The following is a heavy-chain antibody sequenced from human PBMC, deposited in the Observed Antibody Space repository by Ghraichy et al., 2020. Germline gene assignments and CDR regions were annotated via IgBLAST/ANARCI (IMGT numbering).Heavy chain of an antibody. J-gene: IGHJ3*02. CDR1: GGSISSYY. Sequence: SETLSLTCTVSGGSISSYYCSWIRQPPGKGLEWIGYIYYSGSTNYNPSLKSRVTISLDTSKNQFSLRLSSVTAADTAVYYCAISRNWGDAFDIWAKGQWSPSLQ. V-gene: IGHV4-59*08. CDR3: AISRNWGDAFDI. CDR2: IYYSGST. D-gene: IGHD7-27*01.